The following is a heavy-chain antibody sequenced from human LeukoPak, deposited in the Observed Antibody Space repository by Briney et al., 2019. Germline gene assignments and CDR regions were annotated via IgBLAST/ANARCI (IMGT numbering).Heavy chain of an antibody. J-gene: IGHJ3*02. CDR3: ARDRGDWNDVFGAYDAFDI. CDR1: GFTFSSYG. V-gene: IGHV3-33*01. Sequence: LPGGSLRLSCAASGFTFSSYGMHWVRKAPGKGLEWAVGIWYDGSKKYYADSVKGRLTISGDNSKNTLYLQMNSLRAEDTAVYYCARDRGDWNDVFGAYDAFDIWGQGTMVTVSS. CDR2: IWYDGSKK. D-gene: IGHD1-1*01.